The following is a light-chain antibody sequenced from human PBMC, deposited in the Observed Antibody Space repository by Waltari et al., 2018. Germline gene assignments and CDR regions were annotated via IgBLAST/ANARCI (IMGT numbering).Light chain of an antibody. J-gene: IGLJ3*02. Sequence: SYELTQPPSVSVSPGQTARITCSGDALPKQYTYWYQQKPGQAPVLVMYKESERPSGIPERFSGSSSGKTVTLTISGVQAEDEADYYCQSADSSGTYFDWVFAGGTKLTVL. CDR1: ALPKQY. V-gene: IGLV3-25*03. CDR2: KES. CDR3: QSADSSGTYFDWV.